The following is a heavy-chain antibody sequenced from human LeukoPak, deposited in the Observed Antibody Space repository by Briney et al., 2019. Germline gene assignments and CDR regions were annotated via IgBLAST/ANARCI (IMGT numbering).Heavy chain of an antibody. D-gene: IGHD3-10*01. CDR3: STGSGHAFDI. CDR2: INSDGSST. CDR1: GFTFSSYW. V-gene: IGHV3-74*01. Sequence: GGSLTLSCAASGFTFSSYWMHWVRQVPGKGLVWVSRINSDGSSTRYADSVKGRFNISRDNAKNTLYVQMNSLRAEDTAVYYCSTGSGHAFDIWGRGTMVTVSS. J-gene: IGHJ3*02.